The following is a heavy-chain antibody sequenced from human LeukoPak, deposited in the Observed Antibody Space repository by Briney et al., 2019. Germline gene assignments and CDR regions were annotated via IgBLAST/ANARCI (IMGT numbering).Heavy chain of an antibody. J-gene: IGHJ6*02. CDR2: INGSGGST. CDR3: AKPLKGGWIKLWSSRVGYYGMEV. Sequence: PGGSLRLSCAASGFTFSSYSMSWVRQAPGKGLEWVSAINGSGGSTYYADSVKGRFTISRDNSKNTLYLQMNSLRAEDTAVYYWAKPLKGGWIKLWSSRVGYYGMEVWGQGTTVTVSS. V-gene: IGHV3-23*01. CDR1: GFTFSSYS. D-gene: IGHD5-18*01.